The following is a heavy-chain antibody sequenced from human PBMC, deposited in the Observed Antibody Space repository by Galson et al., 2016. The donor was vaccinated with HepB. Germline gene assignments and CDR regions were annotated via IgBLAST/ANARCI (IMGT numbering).Heavy chain of an antibody. CDR2: ISGSSYNT. J-gene: IGHJ6*03. CDR1: GFTFSSYA. V-gene: IGHV3-23*01. Sequence: SLRLSCAASGFTFSSYAMSWVRQAPGKGLEWVSTISGSSYNTYYADSVKGRFTISRDTSKNTVYLQMNSLRAEDTAVYYCAGGLVGLQVWYYYMDVWGKGTTVTVSS. D-gene: IGHD1-26*01. CDR3: AGGLVGLQVWYYYMDV.